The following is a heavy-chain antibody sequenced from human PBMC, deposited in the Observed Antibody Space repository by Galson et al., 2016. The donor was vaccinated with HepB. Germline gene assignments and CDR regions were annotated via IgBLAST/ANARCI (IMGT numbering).Heavy chain of an antibody. V-gene: IGHV1-24*01. J-gene: IGHJ4*02. Sequence: SVKVSCKVSGYSLSELSMHWVRQSPEKGLEWMGGFDVEDGKTIYAQRFQGRVTMTEDTSTDMAYMELTSLRSDDTAVYYCAAPTPGPYSPDSYDYYYLNYWGQGTLVTVSS. CDR3: AAPTPGPYSPDSYDYYYLNY. CDR2: FDVEDGKT. CDR1: GYSLSELS. D-gene: IGHD3-16*01.